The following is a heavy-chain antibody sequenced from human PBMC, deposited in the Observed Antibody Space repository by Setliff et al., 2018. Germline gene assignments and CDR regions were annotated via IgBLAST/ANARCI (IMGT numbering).Heavy chain of an antibody. Sequence: GASVKVSCKTSGYSFTNYFIHWVRQAPGRGLEWMGVIDPSGDTTSFAQRFQGRVSLTSDTSTTTIYMELSSLRSEDTAIYYCARGAWFGALTIGGWIDPWGQGTLVTVS. CDR3: ARGAWFGALTIGGWIDP. CDR2: IDPSGDTT. J-gene: IGHJ5*02. D-gene: IGHD3-10*01. CDR1: GYSFTNYF. V-gene: IGHV1-46*01.